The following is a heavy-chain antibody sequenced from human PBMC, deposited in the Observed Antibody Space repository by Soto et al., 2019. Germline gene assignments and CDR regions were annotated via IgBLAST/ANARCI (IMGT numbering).Heavy chain of an antibody. CDR3: ARDSYYDILTGYGDAFDI. CDR1: GFTVSSNY. J-gene: IGHJ3*02. D-gene: IGHD3-9*01. V-gene: IGHV3-66*01. Sequence: GGSLRLSCAASGFTVSSNYMSWVRQAPGKGLEWVSVIYSGGSTYYADSVKGRFTISRDNSKNTLYLQMNSLRAEDTAVYYCARDSYYDILTGYGDAFDIWGQGTMVTVSS. CDR2: IYSGGST.